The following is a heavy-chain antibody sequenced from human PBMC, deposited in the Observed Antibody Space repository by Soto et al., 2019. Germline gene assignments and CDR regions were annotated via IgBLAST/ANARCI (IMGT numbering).Heavy chain of an antibody. D-gene: IGHD2-2*03. V-gene: IGHV4-39*01. Sequence: SETLSLTCSVSGGFVSSSSCSWGWIRQSPGKGLEWIGTIYSSENTYYNPSLLSRVTISVNTSKNEFSLRLSSVTAADTAVYYCAILNGYCISTNCHGYYGMDVWGQGTTVTVSS. CDR3: AILNGYCISTNCHGYYGMDV. CDR1: GGFVSSSSCS. J-gene: IGHJ6*02. CDR2: IYSSENT.